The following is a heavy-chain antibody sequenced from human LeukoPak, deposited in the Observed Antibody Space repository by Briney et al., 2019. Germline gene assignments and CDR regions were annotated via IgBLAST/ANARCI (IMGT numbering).Heavy chain of an antibody. V-gene: IGHV3-30*03. CDR3: ASSEGDGTTAGRFDY. CDR2: ISYDGSGK. CDR1: GFTFSNFA. Sequence: GRPLRLSCAASGFTFSNFAMPWVRQAPGKGLEWVTVISYDGSGKYYADSVKGRFTISRDNSKNTLYLQMHSLRGEDTAVYYCASSEGDGTTAGRFDYWGQGTLVTVSS. J-gene: IGHJ4*02. D-gene: IGHD1-1*01.